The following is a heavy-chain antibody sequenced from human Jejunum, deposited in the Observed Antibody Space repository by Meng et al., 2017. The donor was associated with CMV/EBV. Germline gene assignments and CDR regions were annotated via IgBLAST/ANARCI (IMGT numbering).Heavy chain of an antibody. Sequence: CSVSGASIGSGTYYWSWIRQHPGKGLEWIGFIHSTGSTHNNPSLRSRVSISADTSNNLFSLTLTSVTAADTAIYYCARDTIRDGVDYWGQGTLVTVSS. V-gene: IGHV4-31*03. CDR1: GASIGSGTYY. CDR2: IHSTGST. J-gene: IGHJ4*02. CDR3: ARDTIRDGVDY. D-gene: IGHD2-21*01.